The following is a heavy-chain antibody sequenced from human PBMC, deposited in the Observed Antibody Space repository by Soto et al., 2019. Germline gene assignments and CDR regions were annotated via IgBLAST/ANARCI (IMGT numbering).Heavy chain of an antibody. CDR1: GGTFSSYA. J-gene: IGHJ4*02. D-gene: IGHD3-10*01. CDR3: ASQPVRGVVVLAPFEY. V-gene: IGHV1-69*01. CDR2: IIPVFGTT. Sequence: QVQLVQSGAEVKKPGSSVKVSCKASGGTFSSYAISWVRQAPGQGLEWMGGIIPVFGTTTYAQRFQGRVAISADESTSTASMELSSLRSEDTAVYYCASQPVRGVVVLAPFEYWGQGTLVSVSS.